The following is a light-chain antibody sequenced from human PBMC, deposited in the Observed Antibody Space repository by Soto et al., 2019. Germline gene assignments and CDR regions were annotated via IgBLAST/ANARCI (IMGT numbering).Light chain of an antibody. CDR1: HSISSW. CDR3: QQYNSYPL. CDR2: DAS. Sequence: GDRVTITCRASHSISSWLAWYQQKPGKAPKLLIYDASSLESGVPSRFSGSGSGTEFTLTISSLQPDDFATYYCQQYNSYPLFGPGTKVDIK. J-gene: IGKJ3*01. V-gene: IGKV1-5*01.